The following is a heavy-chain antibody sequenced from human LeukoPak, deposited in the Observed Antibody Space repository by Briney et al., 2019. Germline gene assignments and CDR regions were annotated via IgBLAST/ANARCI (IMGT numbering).Heavy chain of an antibody. V-gene: IGHV4-39*01. J-gene: IGHJ4*02. Sequence: SETLSLTCTVSGGSISSSTYYWGWIRQPPGKGLEWIGNIYSSGSTYYNASLQSRVTISIDTSKNQFSLRLNSVTAADTAMYYCAKSGGYGLIDYWGQGTRVTVSS. CDR2: IYSSGST. CDR1: GGSISSSTYY. CDR3: AKSGGYGLIDY. D-gene: IGHD1-26*01.